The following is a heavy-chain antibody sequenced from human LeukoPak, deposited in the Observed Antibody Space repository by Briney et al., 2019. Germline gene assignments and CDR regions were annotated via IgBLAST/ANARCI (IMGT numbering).Heavy chain of an antibody. V-gene: IGHV3-49*04. Sequence: GGSLRLSCTASGFTFGDYAMSWVRQAPGKGLEWVGFIRSKAYGGTTEDAASVKGRFTISRDDSKSIAYLQMNSLKTEDTAIYYCTRDLRYGSGSYYIYWGQGTLVIVSS. CDR2: IRSKAYGGTT. CDR3: TRDLRYGSGSYYIY. D-gene: IGHD3-10*01. CDR1: GFTFGDYA. J-gene: IGHJ4*02.